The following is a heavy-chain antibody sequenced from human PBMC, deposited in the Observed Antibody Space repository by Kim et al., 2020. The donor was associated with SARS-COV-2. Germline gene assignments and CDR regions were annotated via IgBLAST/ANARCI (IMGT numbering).Heavy chain of an antibody. Sequence: SETLSLTCTVSGGSVSSGSYYWSWIRQPPGKGLEWIGYMHYSGSTNYNPSLKSRVTISVDTSKNQFSLKLSSVTAADTAVYFCARALWYTYGDEYYYYG. CDR1: GGSVSSGSYY. CDR2: MHYSGST. CDR3: ARALWYTYGDEYYYYG. D-gene: IGHD5-18*01. J-gene: IGHJ6*01. V-gene: IGHV4-61*01.